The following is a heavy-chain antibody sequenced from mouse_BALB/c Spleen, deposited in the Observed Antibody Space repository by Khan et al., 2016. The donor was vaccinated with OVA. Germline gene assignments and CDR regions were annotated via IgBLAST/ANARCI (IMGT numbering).Heavy chain of an antibody. CDR1: GYTFINYW. CDR3: ARRGHRWDFDY. J-gene: IGHJ2*01. V-gene: IGHV1-7*01. CDR2: INPSTGYT. D-gene: IGHD1-1*02. Sequence: VELVESGAELAKPGASVKMSCKASGYTFINYWILWVKQRPGQGLEWIGYINPSTGYTEYNQNFKDKATLTADKSSSTAYMQLSSLTSEDSAVYYWARRGHRWDFDYWGQGTTLTVSS.